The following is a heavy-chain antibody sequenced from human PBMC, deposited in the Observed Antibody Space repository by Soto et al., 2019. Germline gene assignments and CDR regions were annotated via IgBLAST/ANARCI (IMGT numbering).Heavy chain of an antibody. V-gene: IGHV3-23*01. CDR1: GFTFSSYA. CDR2: INGTGGST. J-gene: IGHJ6*02. Sequence: EVQLLESGGGLVQPGGSLRLSCAASGFTFSSYAMSWVRQAPGKGLEWVSIINGTGGSTYYADSVKGRFTISRDNSXNTLYLQMSSLRADDTALYYCAKGYCSTTSCPYYYFYGMDVWGRGTTVTVSS. D-gene: IGHD2-2*01. CDR3: AKGYCSTTSCPYYYFYGMDV.